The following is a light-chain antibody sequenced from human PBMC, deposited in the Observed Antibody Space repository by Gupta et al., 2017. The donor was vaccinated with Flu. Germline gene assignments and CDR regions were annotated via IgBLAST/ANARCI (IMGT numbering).Light chain of an antibody. V-gene: IGLV3-19*01. CDR2: AKN. J-gene: IGLJ2*01. Sequence: SSELTQDSAVSLALGQTVRTTCQGDSLRNSYASWYPQNPCQAPVLVIYAKNIRPSGIPDRFSGSSSGNTASLTTTGAEAEDEADYYCNSPDSTDNHRAVFSGGTKLTVL. CDR1: SLRNSY. CDR3: NSPDSTDNHRAV.